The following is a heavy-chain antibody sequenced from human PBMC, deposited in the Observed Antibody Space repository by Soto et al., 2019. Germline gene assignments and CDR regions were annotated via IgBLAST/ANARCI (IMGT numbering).Heavy chain of an antibody. J-gene: IGHJ4*02. V-gene: IGHV3-66*01. CDR1: GFSVSSNY. CDR3: ARDSYMGY. CDR2: IYNDGRT. Sequence: DVQLVESGGGLVQPGGSMRVSCAVSGFSVSSNYMSWVRQAPGKGLEWVSTIYNDGRTYYADSVKGRFTISRDISKNTLHLQMNSLRVQDTAVYYCARDSYMGYWGQGALVTVSS. D-gene: IGHD3-16*01.